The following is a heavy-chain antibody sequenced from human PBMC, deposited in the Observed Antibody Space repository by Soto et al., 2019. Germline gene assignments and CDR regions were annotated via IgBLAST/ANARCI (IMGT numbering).Heavy chain of an antibody. CDR2: IIHILWTT. V-gene: IGHV1-69*13. CDR1: GGTFSTSA. J-gene: IGHJ6*02. Sequence: ASVKVSCKASGGTFSTSAITWVRKAPGQGLEWMGGIIHILWTTKTAQKFKGRIIITADESTTTAYMELSSLRSEDTAMYYCARGMTTLGGGIGYHHNGMDVWGQGTTVTVSS. CDR3: ARGMTTLGGGIGYHHNGMDV. D-gene: IGHD3-16*02.